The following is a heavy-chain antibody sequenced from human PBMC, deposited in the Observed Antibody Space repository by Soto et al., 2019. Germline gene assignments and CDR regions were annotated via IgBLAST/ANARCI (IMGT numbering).Heavy chain of an antibody. CDR1: GFTFSSYA. CDR3: AKILSTVTSYYYGMDD. Sequence: GGSLRLSCAASGFTFSSYAMSWVRQAPGKGLEWVSAISGSGGSTYYADSVKGRFTISRDNSKNTLYLQMNSLRAEDTAVYYCAKILSTVTSYYYGMDDWGQGTTVTVSS. J-gene: IGHJ6*02. V-gene: IGHV3-23*01. D-gene: IGHD4-17*01. CDR2: ISGSGGST.